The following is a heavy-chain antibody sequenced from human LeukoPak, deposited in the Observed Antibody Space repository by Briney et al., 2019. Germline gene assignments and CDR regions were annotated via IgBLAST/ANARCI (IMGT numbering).Heavy chain of an antibody. CDR3: TTGVEEVLRYFDWSQNPYNWFDP. V-gene: IGHV3-15*01. J-gene: IGHJ5*02. D-gene: IGHD3-9*01. CDR2: IKSKTDGGTT. Sequence: GGSLRLTCAPSGFTFSNAWMSWVRQAPGKGLEWVGRIKSKTDGGTTDYAAPVKGRFTISRDDSKNTLYLQMNSLKTEDTAVYYCTTGVEEVLRYFDWSQNPYNWFDPWGQGTLVTVSS. CDR1: GFTFSNAW.